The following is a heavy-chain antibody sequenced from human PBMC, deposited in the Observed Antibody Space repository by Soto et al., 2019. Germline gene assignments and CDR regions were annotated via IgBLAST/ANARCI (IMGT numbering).Heavy chain of an antibody. CDR3: ASLGIAARPDDYFDY. CDR2: IIPIFGTA. V-gene: IGHV1-69*01. D-gene: IGHD6-6*01. J-gene: IGHJ4*02. CDR1: GGTFRSYA. Sequence: QVQLVQSGAEVKKPGSSVKVSCKASGGTFRSYAISWVRQAPGQGLEWMGGIIPIFGTANYAQKFQGRVTITADESTSTAYMELSSLRSEDTAVYYCASLGIAARPDDYFDYWGQGTLVTVSS.